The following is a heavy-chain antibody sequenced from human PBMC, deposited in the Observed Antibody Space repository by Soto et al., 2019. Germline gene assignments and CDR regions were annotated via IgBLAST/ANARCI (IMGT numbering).Heavy chain of an antibody. D-gene: IGHD3-10*01. Sequence: SGPTLVNATQTLTLTCVFSGFSLNTGGLTVGWIRQPPGKALEWVALIYWDDGKRYSPSLKSRLTITKETSRNQVVLTMTNVDPEDTATYFCAHSTAPRVYFQHWGEGTLVTVST. CDR2: IYWDDGK. V-gene: IGHV2-5*02. J-gene: IGHJ1*01. CDR3: AHSTAPRVYFQH. CDR1: GFSLNTGGLT.